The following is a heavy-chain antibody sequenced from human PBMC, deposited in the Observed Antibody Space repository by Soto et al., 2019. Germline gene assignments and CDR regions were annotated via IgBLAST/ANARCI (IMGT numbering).Heavy chain of an antibody. D-gene: IGHD2-21*02. V-gene: IGHV5-51*01. CDR1: GYTFTDYW. J-gene: IGHJ6*02. CDR3: GITNYNPSLKSRITISVDTAKNQFTLKLSSVTAADTAVYHCARGSYCSGGSCYPEGNYYYYYGMDV. Sequence: PGESLKISCKGSGYTFTDYWIGWVRQLPGKGLEWMGIIYPGDSDTRYSPSFQGHVTITVDKSTNTAYLQWNTLRASDTAMYYCGITNYNPSLKSRITISVDTAKNQFTLKLSSVTAADTAVYHCARGSYCSGGSCYPEGNYYYYYGMDVWGQGTTVTVSS. CDR2: IYPGDSDT.